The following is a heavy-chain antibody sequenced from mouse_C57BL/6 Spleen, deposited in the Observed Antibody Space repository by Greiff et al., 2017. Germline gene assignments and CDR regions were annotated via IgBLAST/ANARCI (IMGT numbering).Heavy chain of an antibody. CDR2: IYPGDGDT. J-gene: IGHJ4*01. CDR1: GYAFSSYW. Sequence: VQLQQSGAELVKPGASVKISCKASGYAFSSYWMNWVKQRPGKGLEWIGQIYPGDGDTNYNGKFKGKATLTADKSSSTAYMQLSSLTSEDSAVYFCAREGETLYAMDYWGQGTSVTVSS. CDR3: AREGETLYAMDY. V-gene: IGHV1-80*01.